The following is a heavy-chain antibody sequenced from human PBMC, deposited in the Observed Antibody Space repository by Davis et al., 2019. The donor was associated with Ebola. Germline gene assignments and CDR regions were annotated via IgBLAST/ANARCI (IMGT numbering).Heavy chain of an antibody. Sequence: AASVKVSCKASGGTFSSYAISWVRQAPGQGLEWMGRINPNSGGTNYAQKFQGRVTVTRDTSISTAYMELSRLRSDDTAVYYCARGSEFIVLMVYAIDYWGQGTLVTVSS. CDR2: INPNSGGT. CDR3: ARGSEFIVLMVYAIDY. D-gene: IGHD2-8*01. V-gene: IGHV1-2*06. J-gene: IGHJ4*02. CDR1: GGTFSSYA.